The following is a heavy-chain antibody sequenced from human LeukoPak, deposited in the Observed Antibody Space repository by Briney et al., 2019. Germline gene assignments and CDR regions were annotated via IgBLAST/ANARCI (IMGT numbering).Heavy chain of an antibody. CDR2: IYYSGST. CDR3: ARKSKIFAYYYYYYMDV. D-gene: IGHD3-3*01. CDR1: GGSISSYY. J-gene: IGHJ6*03. V-gene: IGHV4-59*01. Sequence: PSETLSLTCTVSGGSISSYYWSWIRQPAGKGLEWIGYIYYSGSTNYNPSLKSRVTISVDTSKNQFSLKLSSVTAADTAVYYCARKSKIFAYYYYYYMDVWGKGTTVTVSS.